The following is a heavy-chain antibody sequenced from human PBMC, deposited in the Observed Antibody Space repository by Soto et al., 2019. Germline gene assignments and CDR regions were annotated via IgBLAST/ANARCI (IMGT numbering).Heavy chain of an antibody. Sequence: EVQLVESGGGLVQPGGSLRLSCAASGFTFSSYSMNWVRQAPGKGLEWVSYISSSSSTIYYADSVKGRFTISRDNAKNSLYLQMNSLRAEDTAVYYCASERTYYDFWSGYENDYWGQGTLVTVSS. CDR3: ASERTYYDFWSGYENDY. V-gene: IGHV3-48*01. CDR1: GFTFSSYS. CDR2: ISSSSSTI. D-gene: IGHD3-3*01. J-gene: IGHJ4*02.